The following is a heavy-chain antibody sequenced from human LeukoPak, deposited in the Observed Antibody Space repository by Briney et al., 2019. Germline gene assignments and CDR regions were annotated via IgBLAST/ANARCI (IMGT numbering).Heavy chain of an antibody. Sequence: PGESLKISCKGSGYSFTSYWISWVRRMPGKGLEWMGRIDPSDSYTNYSPSFQGHVTISADKSISTAYLQWSSLKASDTAMYYCARHNGFGELYYGWFDPWGQGTLVTVSS. CDR1: GYSFTSYW. J-gene: IGHJ5*02. CDR2: IDPSDSYT. CDR3: ARHNGFGELYYGWFDP. D-gene: IGHD3-10*01. V-gene: IGHV5-10-1*01.